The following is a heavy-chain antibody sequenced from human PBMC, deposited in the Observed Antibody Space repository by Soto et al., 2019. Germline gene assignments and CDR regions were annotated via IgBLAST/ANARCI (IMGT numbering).Heavy chain of an antibody. CDR1: GYTFTGYY. D-gene: IGHD5-18*01. CDR2: VNPNSGGT. V-gene: IGHV1-2*02. CDR3: ARDGVPVDTAMAATITRPAI. Sequence: GASVKVSCKASGYTFTGYYMHWVRQAPGQGLEWMGWVNPNSGGTNYAQKFQGRVTMTRDTSISTAYMELSRLRSDDTAVYYCARDGVPVDTAMAATITRPAIWGQGTMVTVSS. J-gene: IGHJ3*02.